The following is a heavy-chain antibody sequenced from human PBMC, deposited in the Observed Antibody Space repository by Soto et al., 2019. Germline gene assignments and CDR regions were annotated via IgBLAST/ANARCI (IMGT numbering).Heavy chain of an antibody. CDR2: ISSSSSYI. CDR1: GFTFSSYS. Sequence: PGGSLRLSCAASGFTFSSYSMNWVRQAPGKGLEWVSSISSSSSYIYYADSVKGRFTISRDNAKNSLYLQMNSLRAEDTAVYYCARAKNYDFWSGYDAVDIWGKGTMVTDSS. J-gene: IGHJ3*02. V-gene: IGHV3-21*01. CDR3: ARAKNYDFWSGYDAVDI. D-gene: IGHD3-3*01.